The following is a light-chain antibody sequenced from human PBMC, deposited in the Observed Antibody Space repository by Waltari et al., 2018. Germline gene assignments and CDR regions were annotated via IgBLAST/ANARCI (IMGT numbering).Light chain of an antibody. CDR2: WAS. V-gene: IGKV4-1*01. J-gene: IGKJ4*01. CDR3: QQYYSTPLS. CDR1: QSVLYRSNNMNY. Sequence: DIVMIQSPDSLAVSLGERATINCKSSQSVLYRSNNMNYLAWYQKKSGQPPKLLIYWASTRESGVPDRFSGSGSGTDFTLTISSLQAEDVAVYYCQQYYSTPLSFGGGTKVEIK.